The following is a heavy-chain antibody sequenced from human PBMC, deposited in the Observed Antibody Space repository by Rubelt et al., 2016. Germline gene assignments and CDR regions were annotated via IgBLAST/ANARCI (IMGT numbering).Heavy chain of an antibody. CDR3: AITVAHRPKGFDH. V-gene: IGHV7-4-1*02. J-gene: IGHJ4*02. Sequence: INTNSGNPTYAQAFTGRFVFSLDTSVSTAYLQISSLKAEDTAVYYCAITVAHRPKGFDHWGQGTLVTVSS. CDR2: INTNSGNP. D-gene: IGHD2-15*01.